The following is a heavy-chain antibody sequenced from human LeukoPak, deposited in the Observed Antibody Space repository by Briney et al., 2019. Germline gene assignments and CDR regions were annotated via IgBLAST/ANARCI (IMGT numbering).Heavy chain of an antibody. D-gene: IGHD2-2*02. V-gene: IGHV4-4*07. CDR2: IYTSGST. CDR3: ARRQNCSSTSCYTLFDY. Sequence: PSETLSLTCTVSGGSISGYYWSWIRQPAGKGLEWIGRIYTSGSTYYNPSLKSRVTISVDTSKNQFSLKLSSVTAADTAVYYCARRQNCSSTSCYTLFDYWGQGTLVTVSS. J-gene: IGHJ4*02. CDR1: GGSISGYY.